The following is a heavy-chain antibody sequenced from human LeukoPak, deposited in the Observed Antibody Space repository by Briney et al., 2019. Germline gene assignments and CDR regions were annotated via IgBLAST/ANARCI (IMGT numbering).Heavy chain of an antibody. D-gene: IGHD5-12*01. Sequence: GGSLRLSCAASGFTFSSYAMSWVRQAPGKGLEWVSSVSNSGGRTFYTDSVKGRFTISRDNSKITLYLQMNSLRAEDTAVYYCAKSYNGYESKPDYWGQGTLVTVSS. CDR3: AKSYNGYESKPDY. J-gene: IGHJ4*02. CDR1: GFTFSSYA. CDR2: VSNSGGRT. V-gene: IGHV3-23*01.